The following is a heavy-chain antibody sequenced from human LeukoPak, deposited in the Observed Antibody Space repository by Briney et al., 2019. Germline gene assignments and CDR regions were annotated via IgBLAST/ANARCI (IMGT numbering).Heavy chain of an antibody. V-gene: IGHV3-33*01. J-gene: IGHJ5*02. Sequence: PGRSLRLSCAASGFTFSSYGMHWVRRAPGKGLEWAAVIWYDGSNKYYADSVKGRFTISRDNSKNTLYLQMNSLRAEDTAVYYCARGLSLTLNSNWFDPWGQGTLVTVSS. CDR1: GFTFSSYG. CDR2: IWYDGSNK. CDR3: ARGLSLTLNSNWFDP. D-gene: IGHD1-1*01.